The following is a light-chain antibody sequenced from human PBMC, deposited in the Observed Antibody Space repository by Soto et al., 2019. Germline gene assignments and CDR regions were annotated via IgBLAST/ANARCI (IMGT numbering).Light chain of an antibody. V-gene: IGKV3-11*01. CDR3: QQRSNWLFT. J-gene: IGKJ3*01. CDR1: QSVSSY. Sequence: EIVLTQSPATLSLSPGERATLSCRASQSVSSYLAWYQQKPGQAPRLLIYDASNRATGIPARFSGSGSGTDFTLTIRRLEPEDFAVYYCQQRSNWLFTFGPGTKVDIK. CDR2: DAS.